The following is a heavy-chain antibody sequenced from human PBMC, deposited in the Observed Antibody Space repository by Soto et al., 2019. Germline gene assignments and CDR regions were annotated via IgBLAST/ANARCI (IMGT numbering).Heavy chain of an antibody. CDR1: GGTFNTYA. J-gene: IGHJ4*02. V-gene: IGHV1-69*19. Sequence: QVQLVQSGAEMKKPGSSVKVSCQSSGGTFNTYAMNWGRQAPGQGPERMGDISPMFGAANYAPKIQGRVTITADESTGTSNMQLSSLTSEDTALYFCAREVQVHTPAFVYWGQGTLVTVSS. D-gene: IGHD3-10*01. CDR2: ISPMFGAA. CDR3: AREVQVHTPAFVY.